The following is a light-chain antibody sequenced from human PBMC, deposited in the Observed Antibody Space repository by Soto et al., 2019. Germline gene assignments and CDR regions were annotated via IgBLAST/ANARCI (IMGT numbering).Light chain of an antibody. J-gene: IGKJ2*01. Sequence: EIVMTQSPATLSVSPGERATLSCRASQSISTELAWYQQKPGQPPRLLIYSASTRATGVPARFTGSGSGSDATLTASGLQSEDFADYYCQQGHNWPLTLGHGTRLEI. CDR1: QSISTE. CDR3: QQGHNWPLT. CDR2: SAS. V-gene: IGKV3-15*01.